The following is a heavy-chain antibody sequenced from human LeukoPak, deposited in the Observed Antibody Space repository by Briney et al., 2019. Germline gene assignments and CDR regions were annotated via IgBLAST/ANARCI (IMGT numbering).Heavy chain of an antibody. CDR3: ASRYYDSSGPDY. Sequence: LVKVSCKASGGTFSSYAISWVRQAPGQGLEWMGRIIPILGIANYAQKFQGRVTITADKSTSTAYMELSSLRSEDTAVYYCASRYYDSSGPDYWGQGTLVTVSS. CDR2: IIPILGIA. CDR1: GGTFSSYA. V-gene: IGHV1-69*04. D-gene: IGHD3-22*01. J-gene: IGHJ4*02.